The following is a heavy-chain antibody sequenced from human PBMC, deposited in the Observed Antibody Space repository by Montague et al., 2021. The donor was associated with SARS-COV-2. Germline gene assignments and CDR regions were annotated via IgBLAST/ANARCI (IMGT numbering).Heavy chain of an antibody. V-gene: IGHV4-61*02. CDR1: GGSITSGGYY. D-gene: IGHD6-19*01. Sequence: TLSLTCTVSGGSITSGGYYWSWIRQPAGRGLEWIGRIYPSGSTVHNPPLRSRVALTVATSKNQFSLKLSSVTAADTAVYFCAREDFSGSTPYFFDYWGQGSLVTVSS. CDR3: AREDFSGSTPYFFDY. J-gene: IGHJ4*02. CDR2: IYPSGST.